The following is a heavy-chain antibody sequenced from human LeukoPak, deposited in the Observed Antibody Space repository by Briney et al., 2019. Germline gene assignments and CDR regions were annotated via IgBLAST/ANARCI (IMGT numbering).Heavy chain of an antibody. J-gene: IGHJ4*02. Sequence: PSETLSLTCTVSGGSISSSSYYWGWIRQPPGKGLEWIGSIYYSGSTYYNPSLKSRVTISVDTSENQFSLKLSSVTAADTAVYYCARNFYGSGRRYFDYWGQGTLVTVSS. V-gene: IGHV4-39*07. CDR1: GGSISSSSYY. CDR3: ARNFYGSGRRYFDY. D-gene: IGHD3-10*01. CDR2: IYYSGST.